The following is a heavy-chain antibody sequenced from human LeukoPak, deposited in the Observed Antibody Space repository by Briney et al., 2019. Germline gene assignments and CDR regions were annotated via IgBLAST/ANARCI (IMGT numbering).Heavy chain of an antibody. Sequence: ASVKVSCKASGYTFTSYYMHWVRQAPGQGLEWMGLINPSGGSTSYAQKFQGRVTMTRDTSTSTVYMELSSLRSEDTAVYYCARDITVFSGTAKVAATLRDYWGQGTLVTVSS. J-gene: IGHJ4*02. V-gene: IGHV1-46*01. D-gene: IGHD2-15*01. CDR3: ARDITVFSGTAKVAATLRDY. CDR1: GYTFTSYY. CDR2: INPSGGST.